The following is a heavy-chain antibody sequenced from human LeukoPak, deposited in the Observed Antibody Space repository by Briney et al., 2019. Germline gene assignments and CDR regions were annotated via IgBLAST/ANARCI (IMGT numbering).Heavy chain of an antibody. J-gene: IGHJ3*02. Sequence: GGSLRLSCAASGFTFSSYGMHWVRQAPGKGLEWVAVIWYDGSNKYYADSVKGRFTISRDNSKNTLYLQMNSLRAEDTAVYYCARDRSFGGSTFDIWAQGTMVTVSS. D-gene: IGHD3-16*01. CDR3: ARDRSFGGSTFDI. V-gene: IGHV3-33*01. CDR2: IWYDGSNK. CDR1: GFTFSSYG.